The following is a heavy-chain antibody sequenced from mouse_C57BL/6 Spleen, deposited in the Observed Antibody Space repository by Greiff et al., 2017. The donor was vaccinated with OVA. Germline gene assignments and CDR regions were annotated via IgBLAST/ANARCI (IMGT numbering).Heavy chain of an antibody. J-gene: IGHJ4*01. CDR2: IYPGDGDT. CDR1: GYAFSSSW. Sequence: QVHVKQSGPELVKPGASVKISCKASGYAFSSSWMNWVKQRPGKGLEWIGRIYPGDGDTNYNGKFKGKATLTADKSSSTAYMQLSSLTSEDSAVYFCARSLYGSGGYYAMDYWGQGTSVTVSS. CDR3: ARSLYGSGGYYAMDY. V-gene: IGHV1-82*01. D-gene: IGHD1-1*01.